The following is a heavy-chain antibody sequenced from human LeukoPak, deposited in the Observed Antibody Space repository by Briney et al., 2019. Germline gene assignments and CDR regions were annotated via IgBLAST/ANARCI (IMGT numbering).Heavy chain of an antibody. CDR3: AIDRHGSGDRGHAFDN. Sequence: GGSLRLSCAASGFTFIDYYMSWLRQAPGKGPEWVSYISSSSSYTNYADSVKGRFTISRDNAKNSLYLQMSSLRAEDTAVYYCAIDRHGSGDRGHAFDNWGQGTMVTVSS. V-gene: IGHV3-11*05. D-gene: IGHD3-10*01. CDR2: ISSSSSYT. J-gene: IGHJ3*02. CDR1: GFTFIDYY.